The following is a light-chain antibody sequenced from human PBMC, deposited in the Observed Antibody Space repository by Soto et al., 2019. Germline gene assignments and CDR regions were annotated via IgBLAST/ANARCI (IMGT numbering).Light chain of an antibody. CDR2: GAS. Sequence: EVGMTQSPATLSVSPGERATLSCRASQSVSSNLAWYQQKPGQTPRLLMYGASTRATGIPARFSGSGSGTESTLTISNLQSEDFAVYYCQQYHKWPPFTFGGGTKVDIK. CDR3: QQYHKWPPFT. J-gene: IGKJ4*01. V-gene: IGKV3-15*01. CDR1: QSVSSN.